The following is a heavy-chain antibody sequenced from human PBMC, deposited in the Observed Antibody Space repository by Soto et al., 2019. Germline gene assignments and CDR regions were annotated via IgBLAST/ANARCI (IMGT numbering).Heavy chain of an antibody. CDR3: ARDPIGDFWSGYQPPGYYYGMDV. J-gene: IGHJ6*02. D-gene: IGHD3-3*01. CDR2: ISSSSSYI. V-gene: IGHV3-21*01. CDR1: GFTFSSYS. Sequence: GGSLRLSCAASGFTFSSYSMNWVRQAPGKGLEWVSSISSSSSYIYYADSVKGRFTISRDNAKNSLYLQMNSLRAEDTAVYYCARDPIGDFWSGYQPPGYYYGMDVWGQGTTVTVSS.